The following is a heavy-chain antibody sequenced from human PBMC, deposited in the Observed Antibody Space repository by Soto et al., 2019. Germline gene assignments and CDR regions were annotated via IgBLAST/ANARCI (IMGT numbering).Heavy chain of an antibody. CDR1: GGSFSGYY. V-gene: IGHV4-34*01. CDR3: ARGRKATGYYYYGMDV. Sequence: SETLSLTCAVYGGSFSGYYWSWIRQPPGKGLEWIGEINHSGSTNYNPSLKSRVTISVDTSKNQFSLKLSSVTAADTAVYYCARGRKATGYYYYGMDVWGQGTTVTVSS. CDR2: INHSGST. J-gene: IGHJ6*02. D-gene: IGHD1-26*01.